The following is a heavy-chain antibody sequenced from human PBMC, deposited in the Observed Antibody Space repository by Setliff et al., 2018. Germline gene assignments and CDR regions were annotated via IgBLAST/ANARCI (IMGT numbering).Heavy chain of an antibody. D-gene: IGHD6-19*01. Sequence: GASVKVSCKAFGGTFSNSAINWVRQAPGQGLEWMGGIIPIRGAADYAQKFQGKAIITADGSTSTAYMELTSLRSDDAAVYYCARGPSGWSSATSRYYFYMDVWGKGTTVTVSS. CDR2: IIPIRGAA. CDR3: ARGPSGWSSATSRYYFYMDV. CDR1: GGTFSNSA. V-gene: IGHV1-69*13. J-gene: IGHJ6*03.